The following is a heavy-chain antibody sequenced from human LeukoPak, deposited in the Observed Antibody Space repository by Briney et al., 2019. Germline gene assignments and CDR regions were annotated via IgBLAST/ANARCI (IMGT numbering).Heavy chain of an antibody. D-gene: IGHD3-10*01. J-gene: IGHJ4*02. CDR2: ISYDGSNK. CDR3: ARDNYYGSGSYLV. V-gene: IGHV3-30*04. CDR1: GFTFSSYA. Sequence: GRSLRLSCAASGFTFSSYAMHWVRQAPGKGLEWVAVISYDGSNKYYADSVKGRFTISRDNSKDTLYLQMNSLRAEDTAVYYCARDNYYGSGSYLVWGQGTLVTVSS.